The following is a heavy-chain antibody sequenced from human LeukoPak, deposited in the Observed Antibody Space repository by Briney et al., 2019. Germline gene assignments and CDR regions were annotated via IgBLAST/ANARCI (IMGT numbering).Heavy chain of an antibody. CDR2: IRDSGEA. CDR3: ARDRAANQDWVEFDP. J-gene: IGHJ5*02. Sequence: GGSLTLSCPVSGFRDSDYYMSWVRQAPGKGLAWVGLIRDSGEAFYADFARGRFAISRDESENTLYLQMNSLRVEGTAVYFCARDRAANQDWVEFDPWGQGTPVIVSS. D-gene: IGHD3/OR15-3a*01. CDR1: GFRDSDYY. V-gene: IGHV3-66*03.